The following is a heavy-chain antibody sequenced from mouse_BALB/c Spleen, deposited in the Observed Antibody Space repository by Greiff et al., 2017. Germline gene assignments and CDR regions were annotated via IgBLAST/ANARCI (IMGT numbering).Heavy chain of an antibody. CDR1: GYTFTSYW. CDR3: TNYGNYGAY. Sequence: QLQQPGAELVKPGASVKMSCKASGYTFTSYWMHWVKQRPGQGLEWIGVIDPSDSYTSYNQKFKGKATLTVDTSSSTAYMQLSSLTSEDSAVYYCTNYGNYGAYWGQGTLVTVSA. V-gene: IGHV1S127*01. D-gene: IGHD2-1*01. J-gene: IGHJ3*01. CDR2: IDPSDSYT.